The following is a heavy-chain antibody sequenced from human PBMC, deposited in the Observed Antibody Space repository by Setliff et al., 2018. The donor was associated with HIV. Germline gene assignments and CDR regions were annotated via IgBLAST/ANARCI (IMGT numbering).Heavy chain of an antibody. CDR2: FDPEDGET. D-gene: IGHD6-13*01. CDR1: GYTLTELS. Sequence: ASVKVSCKISGYTLTELSIHWVRQAPGKGLEWMANFDPEDGETFYAQKSQGRLTMTEDTSTDTAYMGLSSLRSDDTAMYYCATDPGYSSTWYSESFQHWGQGTVVTVSS. V-gene: IGHV1-24*01. J-gene: IGHJ1*01. CDR3: ATDPGYSSTWYSESFQH.